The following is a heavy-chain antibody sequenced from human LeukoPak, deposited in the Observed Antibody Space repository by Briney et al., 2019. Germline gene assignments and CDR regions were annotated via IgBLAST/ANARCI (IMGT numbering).Heavy chain of an antibody. CDR3: VKDNCSGGSCYFDY. CDR1: GFTFSSYG. V-gene: IGHV3-30*18. Sequence: GRSLRLSCAASGFTFSSYGMHWVRQAPGKGLERVAVISYDGSNKYYADSVKGRFTISRDNSKNTLYMQMKSLRAEDTAVYYCVKDNCSGGSCYFDYWGQGPLVTVSS. J-gene: IGHJ4*02. D-gene: IGHD2-15*01. CDR2: ISYDGSNK.